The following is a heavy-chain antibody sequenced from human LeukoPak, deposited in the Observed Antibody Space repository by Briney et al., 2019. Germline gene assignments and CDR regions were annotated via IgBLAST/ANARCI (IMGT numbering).Heavy chain of an antibody. CDR3: AKTMVRGASTPYYFDY. J-gene: IGHJ4*02. Sequence: GGSLRLSCAAPGFTFSSYAMSWVRQAPGKGLEWVSAISGSGGSTYYADSVKGRFTISRDNSKNTLYLQMNSLRAEDTAVYYCAKTMVRGASTPYYFDYWGQGTLVTVSS. D-gene: IGHD3-10*01. CDR1: GFTFSSYA. CDR2: ISGSGGST. V-gene: IGHV3-23*01.